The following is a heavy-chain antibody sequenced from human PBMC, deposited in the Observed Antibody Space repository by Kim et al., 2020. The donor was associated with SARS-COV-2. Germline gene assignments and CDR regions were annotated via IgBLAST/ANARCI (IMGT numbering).Heavy chain of an antibody. CDR2: IYPGDSDT. V-gene: IGHV5-51*01. D-gene: IGHD6-13*01. J-gene: IGHJ6*02. CDR1: GYSFTSYW. CDR3: ARQEHSSSWYPNRNYYGMDV. Sequence: GESLKISCKGSGYSFTSYWIGWVRQMPGKGLEWMGIIYPGDSDTRYSPSFQGQVTISADKSISTAYLQWSSLKASDTAMYYCARQEHSSSWYPNRNYYGMDVWGQGTTVTVSS.